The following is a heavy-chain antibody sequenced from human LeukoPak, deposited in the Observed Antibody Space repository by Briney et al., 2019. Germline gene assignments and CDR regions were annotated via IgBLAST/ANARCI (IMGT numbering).Heavy chain of an antibody. CDR1: GFTFNSYS. D-gene: IGHD2-21*01. J-gene: IGHJ4*02. CDR3: AKAPVTSCRGAYCYPFDS. Sequence: GGSLRLSCAASGFTFNSYSMHWVRQAPGKGLEWVTAISDDETYKFYADSVKGRFTISRDNSKNTLYLHMKSLRAEDAAVYYCAKAPVTSCRGAYCYPFDSWGQGTVVTVSS. CDR2: ISDDETYK. V-gene: IGHV3-30-3*01.